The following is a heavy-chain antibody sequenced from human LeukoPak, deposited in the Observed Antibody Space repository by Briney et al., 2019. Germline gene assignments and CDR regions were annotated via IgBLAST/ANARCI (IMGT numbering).Heavy chain of an antibody. CDR2: IYNSGRT. CDR1: GYSISSGYY. CDR3: ARGQDYGDYWYFDL. D-gene: IGHD4-17*01. V-gene: IGHV4-38-2*01. Sequence: SETLSLTYAVAGYSISSGYYWGWIRPPPGKGMEWIGMIYNSGRTYYNPSLKSRVTISVDTSKNQFSLKLSSGTAADTAVYYCARGQDYGDYWYFDLWGRGTLVTVS. J-gene: IGHJ2*01.